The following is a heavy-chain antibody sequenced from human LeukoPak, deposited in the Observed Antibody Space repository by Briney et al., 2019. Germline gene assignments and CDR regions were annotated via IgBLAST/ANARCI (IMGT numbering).Heavy chain of an antibody. D-gene: IGHD6-13*01. V-gene: IGHV1-8*03. Sequence: ASVKVSCKASGYTFTSYDINWVRQATGQGLEWMGWMNPNSGNTGYAQKFQGRVTITRNTSISTAYMELSSLRSEDTAVYYCARDRGIAAATPGWFDPWGQGTLVTVSS. J-gene: IGHJ5*02. CDR2: MNPNSGNT. CDR3: ARDRGIAAATPGWFDP. CDR1: GYTFTSYD.